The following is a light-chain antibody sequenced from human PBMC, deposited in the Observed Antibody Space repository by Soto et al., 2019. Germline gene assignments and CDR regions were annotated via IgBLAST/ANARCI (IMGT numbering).Light chain of an antibody. CDR2: GAS. J-gene: IGKJ2*01. V-gene: IGKV3-15*01. CDR1: QSVSSN. CDR3: LQHDKLPFT. Sequence: EIGMTPSPVTLSVSPGERATLSCRASQSVSSNSAWYQQKPGQAPRLLIYGASTRATGIPARLSGSGSGTEFTLTISSVQSEDFAVYYGLQHDKLPFTFGQGTKLDI.